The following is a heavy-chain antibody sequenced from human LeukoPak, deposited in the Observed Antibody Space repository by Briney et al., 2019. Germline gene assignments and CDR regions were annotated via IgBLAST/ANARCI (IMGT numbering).Heavy chain of an antibody. V-gene: IGHV3-74*01. CDR3: VRERNNFWSGHHSIFDS. Sequence: GGSLRLSCAASGFIFSDHWIHWVRQAPGKGLVWPSRINNDGSSTIYADSVKGRFTFSRDNAENTLFLEMSSLRVEDTAVYYCVRERNNFWSGHHSIFDSWGQGTLVTVSS. J-gene: IGHJ4*02. CDR1: GFIFSDHW. D-gene: IGHD3-3*01. CDR2: INNDGSST.